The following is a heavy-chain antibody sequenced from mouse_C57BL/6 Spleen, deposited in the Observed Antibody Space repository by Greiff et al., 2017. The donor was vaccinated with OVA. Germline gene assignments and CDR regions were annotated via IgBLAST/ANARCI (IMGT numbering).Heavy chain of an antibody. CDR1: GYSITSGYY. CDR3: ARAFYYYFDY. V-gene: IGHV3-6*01. D-gene: IGHD2-1*01. J-gene: IGHJ2*01. Sequence: EVKLVESGPGLVKPSQSLSLTCSVTGYSITSGYYWNWIRQFPGNKLEWVGYISYDGSNNYNPSLKNRISITRDTSKNQFFLKLNSVTTEDTATYYCARAFYYYFDYWGQGTTLTVSS. CDR2: ISYDGSN.